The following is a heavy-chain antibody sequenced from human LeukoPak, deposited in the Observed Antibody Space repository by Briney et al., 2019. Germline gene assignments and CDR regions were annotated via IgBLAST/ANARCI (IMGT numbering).Heavy chain of an antibody. D-gene: IGHD2-15*01. J-gene: IGHJ6*02. CDR3: ARGRLYGGYCSGGSCPGYYYGMDV. CDR1: GYTFTSYD. CDR2: MNPTSGKT. Sequence: ASVKVSCKASGYTFTSYDINWVRQAPGQGLEWMGWMNPTSGKTGYAQKFQGRVTMTRNTSISTAYMELSSLRSEDTAVYYCARGRLYGGYCSGGSCPGYYYGMDVWGQGTTVTVSS. V-gene: IGHV1-8*01.